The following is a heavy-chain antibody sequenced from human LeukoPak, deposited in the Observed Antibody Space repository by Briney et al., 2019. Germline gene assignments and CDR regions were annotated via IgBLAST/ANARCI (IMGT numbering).Heavy chain of an antibody. J-gene: IGHJ5*02. CDR1: GGSFSGYY. CDR2: INHSGST. CDR3: ARDRALRSSQGWFDP. D-gene: IGHD2-2*01. Sequence: SETLSLTCAVYGGSFSGYYWSWIRQPPGKGLEWIGEINHSGSTNYNPSLKSRVTISVDTSKNQFSLKLSSVTAADTAVYYCARDRALRSSQGWFDPWGQGTLVTVSS. V-gene: IGHV4-34*01.